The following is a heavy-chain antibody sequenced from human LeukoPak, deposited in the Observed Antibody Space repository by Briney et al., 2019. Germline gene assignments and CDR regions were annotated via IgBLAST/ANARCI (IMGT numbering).Heavy chain of an antibody. CDR3: ARSMMTFGGLILFYLDY. CDR2: ISRSGETI. V-gene: IGHV3-48*04. Sequence: PGGSLRLSCAASGFFSNYSMNWVRQAPGKGLEWISYISRSGETIYYADSVEGRFTISRDNAKNSLYLQMNSLRAEDTAVYYCARSMMTFGGLILFYLDYWGRDPWSPSPQ. D-gene: IGHD3-16*02. J-gene: IGHJ4*02. CDR1: GFFSNYS.